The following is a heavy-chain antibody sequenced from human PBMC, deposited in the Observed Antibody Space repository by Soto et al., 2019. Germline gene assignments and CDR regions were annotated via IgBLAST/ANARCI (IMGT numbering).Heavy chain of an antibody. CDR3: AKVPNSGSYYEEYYFDY. CDR2: ISGSGGST. D-gene: IGHD1-26*01. Sequence: GGSLRLSCAASGFTFSSYAMSRVRQAPGKGLEWVSAISGSGGSTYYADSVKGRFTISRDNSKNTLYLQMNSLRAEDTAVYYCAKVPNSGSYYEEYYFDYWGQGTLVTVSS. V-gene: IGHV3-23*01. CDR1: GFTFSSYA. J-gene: IGHJ4*02.